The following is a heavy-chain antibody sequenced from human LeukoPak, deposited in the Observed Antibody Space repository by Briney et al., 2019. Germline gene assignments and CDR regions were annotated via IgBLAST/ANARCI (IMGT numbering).Heavy chain of an antibody. CDR3: ARDSSSTSHYYYGTDV. CDR2: INPNSGGT. D-gene: IGHD2-2*01. CDR1: GYTFTGYY. Sequence: ASVKVSCKASGYTFTGYYMHWVRQAPGQGLEWMGWINPNSGGTNYAQKFQGWVTMTRDTSISTAYMELSRLRSDDTAVYYCARDSSSTSHYYYGTDVWGQGTTVTVSS. V-gene: IGHV1-2*04. J-gene: IGHJ6*02.